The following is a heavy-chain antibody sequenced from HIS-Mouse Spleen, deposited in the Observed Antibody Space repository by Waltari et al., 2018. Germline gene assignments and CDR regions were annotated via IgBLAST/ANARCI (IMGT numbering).Heavy chain of an antibody. J-gene: IGHJ4*02. Sequence: QVQLVQSGAEVKKPGASVKVSCKASGYNFTGYYMHWVRQAPGQGLGRRQAPGKGREWMVWITHKSGGKNYAQKFQGRVTMTRDTSISTAYMELSRLRSDDTAVYYCARDQDSLGYWGQGTLVTVSS. V-gene: IGHV1-2*02. CDR2: ITHKSGGK. CDR1: GYNFTGYY. D-gene: IGHD2-15*01. CDR3: ARDQDSLGY.